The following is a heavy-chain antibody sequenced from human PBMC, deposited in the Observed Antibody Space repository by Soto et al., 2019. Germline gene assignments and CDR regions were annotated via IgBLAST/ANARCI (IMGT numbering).Heavy chain of an antibody. CDR1: GYTLTELS. Sequence: VASVKVSCKVSGYTLTELSMHWVRQAPGKGLEWMGGFDPEDGETIYAQKFQGRVTMTEDTSTDTAYMELSSLRSEDTAVYYCATDRGLWFGETTFDYWGQGTLVTVSS. CDR3: ATDRGLWFGETTFDY. V-gene: IGHV1-24*01. D-gene: IGHD3-10*01. J-gene: IGHJ4*02. CDR2: FDPEDGET.